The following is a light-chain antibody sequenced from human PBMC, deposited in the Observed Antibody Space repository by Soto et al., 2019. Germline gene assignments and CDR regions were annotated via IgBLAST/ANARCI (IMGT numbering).Light chain of an antibody. V-gene: IGLV1-40*01. J-gene: IGLJ3*02. Sequence: HSVLTQPPSVSGAPGQRVTISCTGSSSNIGAGYDVHWYQQLPGTAPKLLIYGNSNRPSGVPDRFSGSKSGTSASLAITGLQAEDEADYYCQSYDSSLSPWVFGGGTKLTVL. CDR2: GNS. CDR3: QSYDSSLSPWV. CDR1: SSNIGAGYD.